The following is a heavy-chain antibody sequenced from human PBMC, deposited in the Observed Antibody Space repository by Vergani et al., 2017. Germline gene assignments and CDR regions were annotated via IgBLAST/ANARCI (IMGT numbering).Heavy chain of an antibody. CDR2: INPSGGST. J-gene: IGHJ3*02. V-gene: IGHV1-46*01. D-gene: IGHD3-10*01. CDR1: GYTFTSYY. Sequence: QVQLVQSGAEVKKPGASVKVSCKASGYTFTSYYMHWVRQAPGQGLEWMGIINPSGGSTSYAQKFQGRVTMTRDTSTSTVYMGLSSLRSEDTAVYYCARDLRSYGSGSYPGKDAFDIWGQGTMVTVSS. CDR3: ARDLRSYGSGSYPGKDAFDI.